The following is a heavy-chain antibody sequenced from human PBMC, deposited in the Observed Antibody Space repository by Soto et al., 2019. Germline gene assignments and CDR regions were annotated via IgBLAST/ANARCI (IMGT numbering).Heavy chain of an antibody. D-gene: IGHD2-15*01. V-gene: IGHV3-53*01. Sequence: GGSLRLSCAVTGFTLRGNGMSWVRQAPGKGLEWVSSITIAGTYYADSAKGRFTFSTDYSRNTIFLQMNRLRAEDSAIYYCAGDGGNSYLGQGALVTVS. CDR2: ITIAGT. J-gene: IGHJ4*02. CDR1: GFTLRGNG. CDR3: AGDGGNSY.